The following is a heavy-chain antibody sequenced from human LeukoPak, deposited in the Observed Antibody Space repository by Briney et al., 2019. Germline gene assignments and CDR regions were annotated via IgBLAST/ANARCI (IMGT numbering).Heavy chain of an antibody. D-gene: IGHD3-3*01. CDR3: ARDLLEWYFDY. Sequence: GGSLRLSCAASGFTVSSNYMSWVRQAPGKGLEWVSVIYSGGSTYYADSVKGRFTISRDNSKNTLYLQMNSLRAEDTAVYYCARDLLEWYFDYWGQGTLVTVSS. CDR2: IYSGGST. V-gene: IGHV3-66*01. CDR1: GFTVSSNY. J-gene: IGHJ4*02.